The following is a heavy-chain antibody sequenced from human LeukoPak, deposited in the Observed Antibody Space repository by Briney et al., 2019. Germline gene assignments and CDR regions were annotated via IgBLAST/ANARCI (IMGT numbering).Heavy chain of an antibody. J-gene: IGHJ6*02. D-gene: IGHD6-19*01. CDR3: ARTQWYYGMDV. V-gene: IGHV4-59*01. CDR1: GGSISSYY. CDR2: IYYSGST. Sequence: PSETLSLTCTVSGGSISSYYWSWIRQPPGKGLEWIGYIYYSGSTNYNPSLKSRVTISVDTSKNQFSLKPSSVTAADTAVYYCARTQWYYGMDVWGQGTTVTVSS.